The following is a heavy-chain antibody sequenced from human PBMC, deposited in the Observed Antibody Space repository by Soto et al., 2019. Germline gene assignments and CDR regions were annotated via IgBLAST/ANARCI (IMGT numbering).Heavy chain of an antibody. CDR1: GFTFSSYA. Sequence: GGSLRLSCAASGFTFSSYAMSWVRQAPGKGLEWVSAISGSGGSTYYADSVKGRFTISRDNSKNTLYLQMNSLRAEDTAVYYSARDQGGHDLVGGFAPGGKGPLVTVSS. CDR3: ARDQGGHDLVGGFAP. V-gene: IGHV3-23*01. J-gene: IGHJ5*02. D-gene: IGHD3-10*01. CDR2: ISGSGGST.